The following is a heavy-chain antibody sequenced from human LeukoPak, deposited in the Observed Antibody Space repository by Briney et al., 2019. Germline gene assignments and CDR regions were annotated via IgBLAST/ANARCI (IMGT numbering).Heavy chain of an antibody. CDR2: IYWDDDK. CDR3: AHRKYINGWFHSFDY. Sequence: ESGPTLVKPPQTLTLTCTFSEFSLSTSGVGVGWIRQPPGKALEWLALIYWDDDKRFSPSLKSRLTITKDTSKNQVVLTMTNMGPVDTATYYCAHRKYINGWFHSFDYWGQGTLVTVSS. CDR1: EFSLSTSGVG. J-gene: IGHJ4*02. D-gene: IGHD6-19*01. V-gene: IGHV2-5*02.